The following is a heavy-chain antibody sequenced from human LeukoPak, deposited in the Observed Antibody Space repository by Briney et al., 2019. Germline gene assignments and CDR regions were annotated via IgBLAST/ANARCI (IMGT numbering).Heavy chain of an antibody. CDR3: AREYYYGSGSFDY. J-gene: IGHJ4*02. D-gene: IGHD3-10*01. V-gene: IGHV3-48*03. Sequence: GGSLRLSCAASGFTFSSYEMNWVRRAPGKGLEWVSYISSSGSTIYYADSVKGQFTISRDNAKNSLYLQMNSLRAEDTAVYYCAREYYYGSGSFDYWGQGTLVTVSS. CDR2: ISSSGSTI. CDR1: GFTFSSYE.